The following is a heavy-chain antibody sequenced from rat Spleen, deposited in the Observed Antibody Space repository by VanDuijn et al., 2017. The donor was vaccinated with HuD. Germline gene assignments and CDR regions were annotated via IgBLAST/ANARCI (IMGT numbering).Heavy chain of an antibody. CDR1: GFTFSDYY. CDR2: ISYDGSST. Sequence: EVQLVESDGGLVQPGRSLKLSCAASGFTFSDYYMAWVRQAPTKGLEWVATISYDGSSTYYRDSVKGRFTISRDNAKSTLYLQMDSLRSEDTATYYCARGEFGGYVMDAWGQGASVTVSS. D-gene: IGHD4-3*01. J-gene: IGHJ4*01. CDR3: ARGEFGGYVMDA. V-gene: IGHV5-29*01.